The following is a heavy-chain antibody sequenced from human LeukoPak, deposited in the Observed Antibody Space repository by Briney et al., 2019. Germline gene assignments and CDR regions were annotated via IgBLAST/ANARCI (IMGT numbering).Heavy chain of an antibody. CDR3: ARIGYGHPGAAFDI. V-gene: IGHV1-2*02. Sequence: ASVKVSCKASGYTFTGYYMHWVRQAPGQGLEWMGWINPNSGGTNYAQKFQGRVTMTRDTSISTAYMELSRLRSDDTAVYYCARIGYGHPGAAFDIWGQGTMVTVSS. CDR1: GYTFTGYY. D-gene: IGHD1-1*01. CDR2: INPNSGGT. J-gene: IGHJ3*02.